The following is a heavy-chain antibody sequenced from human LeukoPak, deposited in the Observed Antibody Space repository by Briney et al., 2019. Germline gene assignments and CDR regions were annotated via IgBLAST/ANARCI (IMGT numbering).Heavy chain of an antibody. CDR3: AKADSARGVTLKSTIDY. CDR2: ISGNGGST. D-gene: IGHD2-21*02. CDR1: GFTFSSYA. J-gene: IGHJ4*02. Sequence: GGSLRLSCAASGFTFSSYAMSWVRQARGKGLEWVSVISGNGGSTYYADSVKGRFTISRDNSKNTLYLQMNSLRGEDTAVYYCAKADSARGVTLKSTIDYWGQGILVTVSS. V-gene: IGHV3-23*01.